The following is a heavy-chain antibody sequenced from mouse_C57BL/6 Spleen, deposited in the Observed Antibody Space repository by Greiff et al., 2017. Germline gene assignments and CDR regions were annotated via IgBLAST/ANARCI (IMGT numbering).Heavy chain of an antibody. Sequence: QVQLQQSGPELVKPGASVKISCKASGYSFTSYYIHWVKQRPGQGLEWIGWIYPGSGNTKYNEKFKGKATLTADTASSTAYMQLSSLTSEDSAVYYCARKGHYYGSSYFDYWGQGTTLTVSS. CDR1: GYSFTSYY. D-gene: IGHD1-1*01. CDR2: IYPGSGNT. J-gene: IGHJ2*01. V-gene: IGHV1-66*01. CDR3: ARKGHYYGSSYFDY.